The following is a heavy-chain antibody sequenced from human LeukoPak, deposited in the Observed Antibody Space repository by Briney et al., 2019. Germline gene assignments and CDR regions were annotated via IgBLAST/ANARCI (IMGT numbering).Heavy chain of an antibody. D-gene: IGHD6-13*01. J-gene: IGHJ6*02. CDR1: GGSISSYY. CDR3: ARVRSSSWYGMDV. V-gene: IGHV4-59*01. CDR2: IDYSGST. Sequence: SETLSLTCTVSGGSISSYYWSWIRQPPAKGLEWIGYIDYSGSTNYNPSLKSRVTISVDTSKNQFSLKLSSVTAADTAVYYCARVRSSSWYGMDVWGQGTTVTVSS.